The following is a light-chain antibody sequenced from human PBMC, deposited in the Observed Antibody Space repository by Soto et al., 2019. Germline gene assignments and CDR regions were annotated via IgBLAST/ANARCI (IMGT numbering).Light chain of an antibody. J-gene: IGKJ4*01. Sequence: DIQMTQSPSTLSASVGDRVTITCRASQNINNWLAWYQQKPGKAPKLLIYKTSDLESGVPSRFSGSGSGTEFSLTISSLQPDDFATYYCQQYMSFSLTFGGGTRVEVK. CDR1: QNINNW. CDR3: QQYMSFSLT. CDR2: KTS. V-gene: IGKV1-5*03.